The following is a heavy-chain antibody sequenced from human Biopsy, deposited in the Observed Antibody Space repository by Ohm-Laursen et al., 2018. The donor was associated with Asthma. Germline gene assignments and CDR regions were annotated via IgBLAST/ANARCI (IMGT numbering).Heavy chain of an antibody. D-gene: IGHD3-10*01. CDR3: ARAVDYSHYYGMDV. J-gene: IGHJ6*02. CDR2: ISVYNGNT. Sequence: ASVKVSCKASGYTFNSAGITWVRQAPGQGLEWMGWISVYNGNTKAAQKLQDRVTMITDTSTSTAYMELRSLRSDDTAVYFCARAVDYSHYYGMDVWGQGTTVTVS. V-gene: IGHV1-18*01. CDR1: GYTFNSAG.